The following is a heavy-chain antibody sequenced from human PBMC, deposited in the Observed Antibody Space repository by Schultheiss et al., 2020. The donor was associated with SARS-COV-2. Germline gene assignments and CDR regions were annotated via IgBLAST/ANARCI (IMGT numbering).Heavy chain of an antibody. Sequence: SETLSLTCTVSGGSISSGDYYWSWIRQPPGKGLEWIGYIYYSGSTYYNPSLKSRVTISVDTSKNQFSLKLSSVTAADTAVYYCARGAGGDYGDPNFDYWGQGTLVTVSS. CDR1: GGSISSGDYY. V-gene: IGHV4-30-4*01. J-gene: IGHJ4*02. CDR2: IYYSGST. CDR3: ARGAGGDYGDPNFDY. D-gene: IGHD4-17*01.